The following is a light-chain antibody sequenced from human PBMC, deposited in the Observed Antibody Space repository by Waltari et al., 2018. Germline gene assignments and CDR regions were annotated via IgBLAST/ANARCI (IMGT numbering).Light chain of an antibody. CDR3: QQYFHLST. CDR2: GAS. J-gene: IGKJ1*01. V-gene: IGKV1-5*03. Sequence: ITCRARQRINSSLAWFKQKPGKGPKRLIYGASTLESWVPSRFSGSGSGTEFTLTISSLQPDDFATYYCQQYFHLSTFGQGTKVEIK. CDR1: QRINSS.